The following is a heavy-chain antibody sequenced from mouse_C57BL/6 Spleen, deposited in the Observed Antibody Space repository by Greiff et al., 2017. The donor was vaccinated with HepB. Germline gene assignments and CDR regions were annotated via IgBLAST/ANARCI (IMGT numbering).Heavy chain of an antibody. J-gene: IGHJ3*01. CDR3: ARAYYDSAWFAY. V-gene: IGHV1-18*01. D-gene: IGHD2-4*01. Sequence: EVQRVESGPELVKPGASVKIPCKASGYTFTDYNMDWVKQSHGKSLEWIGDINPNNGGTIYNQKFKGKATLTVDKSSSTAYMELRSLTSEDTAVYYCARAYYDSAWFAYWGQGTLVTVSA. CDR2: INPNNGGT. CDR1: GYTFTDYN.